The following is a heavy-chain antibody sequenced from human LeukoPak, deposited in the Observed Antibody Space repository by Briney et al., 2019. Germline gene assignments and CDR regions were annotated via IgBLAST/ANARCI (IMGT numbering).Heavy chain of an antibody. J-gene: IGHJ3*02. CDR1: GGSFSGYY. Sequence: PSETLSLTCAAYGGSFSGYYWSWIRQPPGKGLEWIGEISHSGSTNYNPSLKSRVTISVDTSKNQFSLKLSSVAAADTAVYYCARGLTIFGVVMSAFDIWGQGTMVTVSS. CDR3: ARGLTIFGVVMSAFDI. V-gene: IGHV4-34*01. D-gene: IGHD3-3*01. CDR2: ISHSGST.